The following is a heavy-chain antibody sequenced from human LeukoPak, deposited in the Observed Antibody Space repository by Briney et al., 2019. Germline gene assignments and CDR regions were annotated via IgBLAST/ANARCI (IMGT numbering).Heavy chain of an antibody. J-gene: IGHJ4*02. CDR2: IYYSGST. Sequence: SETLSLTCTVSGGSISSSSYYWGWIPQPPGKGLEWIGSIYYSGSTYYNPSLKSRVTISVDTSKNQFSLKLSSVTAADTAVYYCARDEVVDTAMVTVFDYWGQGTLVTVSS. CDR1: GGSISSSSYY. CDR3: ARDEVVDTAMVTVFDY. V-gene: IGHV4-39*07. D-gene: IGHD5-18*01.